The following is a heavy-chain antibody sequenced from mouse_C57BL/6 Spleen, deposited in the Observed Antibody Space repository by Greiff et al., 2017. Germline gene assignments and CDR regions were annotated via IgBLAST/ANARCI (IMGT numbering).Heavy chain of an antibody. CDR3: TRSLRVTTGSYWDFDV. D-gene: IGHD2-2*01. V-gene: IGHV1-15*01. CDR2: IDPETGGT. CDR1: GYTFTDYE. Sequence: QVQLQQSGAELVRPGASVTLSCKASGYTFTDYEMHWVKQTPVHGLEWIGAIDPETGGTAYNQKFKGKAILAADKSSSTAYMELRSLTSEDSAVYYCTRSLRVTTGSYWDFDVWGTGTTVTVSS. J-gene: IGHJ1*03.